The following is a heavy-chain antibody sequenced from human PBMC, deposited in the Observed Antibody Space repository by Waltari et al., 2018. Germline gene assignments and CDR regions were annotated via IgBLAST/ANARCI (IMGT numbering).Heavy chain of an antibody. J-gene: IGHJ4*02. V-gene: IGHV5-51*01. CDR2: IYPGDSDT. CDR1: GDSFTSYW. Sequence: EVQLVQSGAEVKKHGASLKLSCKGSGDSFTSYWIGWVRQMPGKGLEWMGIIYPGDSDTRDSPSFQGQVTISADKSSSTAYLQWSSLKASDTAMYYCARRGFLGGVEQRDYWGQGTLVTVSS. D-gene: IGHD2-8*02. CDR3: ARRGFLGGVEQRDY.